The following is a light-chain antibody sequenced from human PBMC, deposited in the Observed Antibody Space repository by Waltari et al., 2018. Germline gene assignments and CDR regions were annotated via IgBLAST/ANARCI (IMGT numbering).Light chain of an antibody. CDR3: TSYAGSHNWV. V-gene: IGLV2-8*01. CDR2: EVN. J-gene: IGLJ2*01. Sequence: QSALTQPPSASGSPGQSVTISCTGPSSDVGGYNYVSWYQHHPGKAPKIMISEVNKRPSGVPDRFAGSKSGNTASLTVSGLQADDEADYYCTSYAGSHNWVFGGGTKLTVL. CDR1: SSDVGGYNY.